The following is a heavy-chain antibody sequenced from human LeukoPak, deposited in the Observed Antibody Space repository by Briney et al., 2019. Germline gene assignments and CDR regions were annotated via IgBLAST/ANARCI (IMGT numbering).Heavy chain of an antibody. J-gene: IGHJ4*02. Sequence: GGPLRLSCAASGFTFDDYAMHWVRQVPGKGLEWVSLISGDGGSTYYADSVKGRFSISRDNSKNSLYLQMNSLRTEDTALYYCAKDPRAVAAYYFDYWGQGTLVTVSS. D-gene: IGHD6-19*01. CDR2: ISGDGGST. CDR1: GFTFDDYA. CDR3: AKDPRAVAAYYFDY. V-gene: IGHV3-43*02.